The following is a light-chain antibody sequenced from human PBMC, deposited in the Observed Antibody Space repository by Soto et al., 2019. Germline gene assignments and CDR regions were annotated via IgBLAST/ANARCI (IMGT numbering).Light chain of an antibody. V-gene: IGKV1-8*01. Sequence: AIRMTQSPSSLSASTGYRVTITWRASQGISSYLAWYQQKPGKAPKLLIYAASTLQSGVPSRFSGSGSGTDFTLTISCLQSEDFATYYCQQYYSYPLTFGQGTRLEI. CDR1: QGISSY. CDR3: QQYYSYPLT. J-gene: IGKJ5*01. CDR2: AAS.